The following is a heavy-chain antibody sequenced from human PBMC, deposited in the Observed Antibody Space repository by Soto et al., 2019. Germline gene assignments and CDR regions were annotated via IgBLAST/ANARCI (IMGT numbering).Heavy chain of an antibody. Sequence: GGSLRLSCAASGFTFSSYGMHWVRQAPGKGLEWVAVIWYDGSNKYYADSVKGRFTISRDNSKNTLYLQMNSLRAEDTAVYYCARGVGSGGSVDWFDPWGQGTLVTVYS. CDR3: ARGVGSGGSVDWFDP. D-gene: IGHD2-15*01. J-gene: IGHJ5*02. V-gene: IGHV3-33*01. CDR2: IWYDGSNK. CDR1: GFTFSSYG.